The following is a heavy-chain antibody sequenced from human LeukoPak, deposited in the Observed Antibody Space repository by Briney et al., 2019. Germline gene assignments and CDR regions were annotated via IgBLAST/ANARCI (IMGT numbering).Heavy chain of an antibody. CDR2: INHSGST. Sequence: KPSETLSLTCTVSGGSISSYYCSWIRQPPGKGLEWIGEINHSGSTNYNPSLKSRVTISVDTSKNQFSLKLSSVTAADTAVYYCARGPGYSSSLALWGQGTLVTVSS. J-gene: IGHJ4*02. V-gene: IGHV4-34*01. CDR1: GGSISSYY. D-gene: IGHD6-13*01. CDR3: ARGPGYSSSLAL.